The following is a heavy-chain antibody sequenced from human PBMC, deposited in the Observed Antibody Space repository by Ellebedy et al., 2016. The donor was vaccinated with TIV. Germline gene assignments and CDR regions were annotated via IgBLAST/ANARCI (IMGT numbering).Heavy chain of an antibody. CDR2: IYYSGST. Sequence: LRLXXTVSGGSISSGGYYWSWIRQHPGKGLEWIGYIYYSGSTYYNPSLKSRVTISVDTSKNQFSLKLSSVTAADTAVYYCARDRKGYCSSTSCPYYFDYWGQGTLVTVSS. CDR1: GGSISSGGYY. J-gene: IGHJ4*02. V-gene: IGHV4-31*03. CDR3: ARDRKGYCSSTSCPYYFDY. D-gene: IGHD2-2*01.